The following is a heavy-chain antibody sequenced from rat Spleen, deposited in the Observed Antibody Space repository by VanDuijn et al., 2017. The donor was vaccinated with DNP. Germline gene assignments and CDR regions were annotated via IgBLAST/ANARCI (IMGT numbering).Heavy chain of an antibody. CDR3: ARDGYDYFDY. V-gene: IGHV5-25*01. CDR2: IGTGAGNP. Sequence: EVQLVESGGGLVQPGRSLKLSCAASGFTFSAYYMAWVRQAPAKGLEWVAYIGTGAGNPYYGDSVKGRFTISRDNAKSTQYLQMDSLRSEDTATYYCARDGYDYFDYWGQGVMVTVSS. J-gene: IGHJ2*01. CDR1: GFTFSAYY. D-gene: IGHD1-7*01.